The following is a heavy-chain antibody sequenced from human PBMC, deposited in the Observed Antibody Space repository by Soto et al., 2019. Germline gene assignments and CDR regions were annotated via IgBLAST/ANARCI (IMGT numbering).Heavy chain of an antibody. D-gene: IGHD3-22*01. CDR3: ARDQITMILVGTGRYYYYCMDV. CDR2: ISYDGSNK. CDR1: GFTFSSYA. V-gene: IGHV3-30-3*01. J-gene: IGHJ6*02. Sequence: GGSLRLSCAASGFTFSSYAMHWVRQAPGKGLEWVAVISYDGSNKYYADSVKGRFTISRDNSKNTLYLQMNSLRAEDTAVYYCARDQITMILVGTGRYYYYCMDVWGQGTTVTGSS.